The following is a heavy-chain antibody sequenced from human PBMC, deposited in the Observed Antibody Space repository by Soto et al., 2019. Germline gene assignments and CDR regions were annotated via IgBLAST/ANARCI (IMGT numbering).Heavy chain of an antibody. Sequence: EVQLLESGGGLVQPGGSLRLSCAASGFTFSSYAMSWVRQAPGKGLEWVSAISGSGGSTYYADSVKGRFTISRDNSKNTLYLQMNSLRAEDTAVYYCAKEPEVSYYDSSGPMGDYWGQGTLVTVSS. CDR3: AKEPEVSYYDSSGPMGDY. J-gene: IGHJ4*02. D-gene: IGHD3-22*01. CDR1: GFTFSSYA. CDR2: ISGSGGST. V-gene: IGHV3-23*01.